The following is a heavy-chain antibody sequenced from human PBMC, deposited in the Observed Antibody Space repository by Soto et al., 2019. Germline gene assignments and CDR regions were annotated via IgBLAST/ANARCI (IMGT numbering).Heavy chain of an antibody. D-gene: IGHD3-22*01. Sequence: LSLTCTVSGGSISSYYWSWIRQPPGKGLEWIGYIYYSGSTNYNPSLKSRVTISVDTSKNQFSLKLSSVTAADTAVYYCASVDNSSGYLYYFDYWGQGTLVTVSS. V-gene: IGHV4-59*01. J-gene: IGHJ4*02. CDR3: ASVDNSSGYLYYFDY. CDR2: IYYSGST. CDR1: GGSISSYY.